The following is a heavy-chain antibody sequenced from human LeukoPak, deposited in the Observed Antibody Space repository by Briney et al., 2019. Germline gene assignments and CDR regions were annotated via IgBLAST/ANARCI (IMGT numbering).Heavy chain of an antibody. CDR3: AKDLLRWELYFDY. CDR1: GFTFSSYG. D-gene: IGHD1-26*01. J-gene: IGHJ4*02. CDR2: ISYDGSNK. Sequence: GGSLSFSCPASGFTFSSYGMPWVRKAPGKGLEGVAVISYDGSNKYYADSVKGRFTISRDNSKNTLYLQMNSLRAEDTAVYYCAKDLLRWELYFDYWGQGTLVTVSS. V-gene: IGHV3-30*18.